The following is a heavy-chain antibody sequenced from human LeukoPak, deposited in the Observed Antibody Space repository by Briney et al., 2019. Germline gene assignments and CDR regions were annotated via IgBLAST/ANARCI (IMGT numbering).Heavy chain of an antibody. CDR2: INAGNGNT. CDR3: ARGVHVRTYDSNHNCFDP. J-gene: IGHJ5*02. Sequence: ASVKVSCKASGYTFTSYAMHWVRQAPGQRLEWMGWINAGNGNTKYSQEFQGRVTMTRDMSTSTVYMDVNSLRSEDTAVYYCARGVHVRTYDSNHNCFDPWGQGTLVTVSS. V-gene: IGHV1-3*03. CDR1: GYTFTSYA. D-gene: IGHD3-22*01.